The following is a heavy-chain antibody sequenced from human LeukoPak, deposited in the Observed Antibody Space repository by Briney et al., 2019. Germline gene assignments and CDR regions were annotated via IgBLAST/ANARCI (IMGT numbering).Heavy chain of an antibody. CDR3: VKDLRSDSMGVLSRYLSY. J-gene: IGHJ4*02. Sequence: GGSLRLSCSASGFTFSSFAMHWVRQAPGKGLEYVAAISRNGGSTYYADSVKGRFTISRDNSKSTLYLQMSSLRAEDTAVYLCVKDLRSDSMGVLSRYLSYWGQGTLVTVSS. CDR2: ISRNGGST. D-gene: IGHD2/OR15-2a*01. V-gene: IGHV3-64D*09. CDR1: GFTFSSFA.